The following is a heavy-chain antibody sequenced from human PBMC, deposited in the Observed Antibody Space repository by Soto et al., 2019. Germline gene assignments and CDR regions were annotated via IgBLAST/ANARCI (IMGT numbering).Heavy chain of an antibody. CDR1: GFSLSTSGVG. D-gene: IGHD3-10*01. CDR3: AHRLRGGWGLDYFDY. V-gene: IGHV2-5*02. J-gene: IGHJ4*02. Sequence: QITLKESGPTLVKPTQTLTLTCTFSGFSLSTSGVGVGWIRLAPGKAIEWLAIIYWDDDKRYSPSLKSRLTITKYTSKNQVVLTMNNMDPVDTATYYCAHRLRGGWGLDYFDYWGQGTLVTVSS. CDR2: IYWDDDK.